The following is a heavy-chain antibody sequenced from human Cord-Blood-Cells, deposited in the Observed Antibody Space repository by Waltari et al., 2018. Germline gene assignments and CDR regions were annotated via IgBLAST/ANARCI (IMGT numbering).Heavy chain of an antibody. Sequence: QVQLVQSGAEVKNPGAAVKVSCKASGYTFTSYDINCVRQATGQGLEWMGWMNPNSGNKGYAQKFQGRVTMTRNTSISTAYMELSSLRSEDTAVYYCARDDLWSGYHTGRYFQHWGQGTLVTVSS. CDR1: GYTFTSYD. CDR2: MNPNSGNK. D-gene: IGHD3-3*01. V-gene: IGHV1-8*01. CDR3: ARDDLWSGYHTGRYFQH. J-gene: IGHJ1*01.